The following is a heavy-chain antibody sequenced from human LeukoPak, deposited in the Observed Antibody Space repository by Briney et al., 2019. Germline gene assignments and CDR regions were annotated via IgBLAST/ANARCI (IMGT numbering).Heavy chain of an antibody. V-gene: IGHV3-66*02. CDR1: GFSVSNNY. CDR3: AREEIEEVPTLTFNWVDIYYSHYMDV. CDR2: IFGGGDT. Sequence: PGGSLRLSCAASGFSVSNNYMNWVRQSPGKGLEWVSVIFGGGDTYYADSVKGRFTISRDDSKNTVYLQMSNLRAEGTAVYYCAREEIEEVPTLTFNWVDIYYSHYMDVWGKGTTVTVSS. J-gene: IGHJ6*03. D-gene: IGHD5-12*01.